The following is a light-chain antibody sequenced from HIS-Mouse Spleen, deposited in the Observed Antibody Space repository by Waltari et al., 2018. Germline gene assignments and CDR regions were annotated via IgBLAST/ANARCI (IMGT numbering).Light chain of an antibody. CDR2: EGS. Sequence: QSALTQPASVSGSPGQSITISCTGTSSDVGSYNLVSWYQQHPGKAPKLMIYEGSKRPSGVSNRFSGSKSCTSASLAISGLQSEDEAYYYCAAWDDSLNGWVFGGGTKLTVL. CDR3: AAWDDSLNGWV. J-gene: IGLJ3*02. V-gene: IGLV2-14*02. CDR1: SSDVGSYNL.